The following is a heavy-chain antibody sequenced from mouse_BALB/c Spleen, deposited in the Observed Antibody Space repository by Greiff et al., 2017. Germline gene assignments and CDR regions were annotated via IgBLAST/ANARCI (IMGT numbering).Heavy chain of an antibody. D-gene: IGHD2-14*01. CDR1: GYTFTSYT. V-gene: IGHV1-4*01. CDR3: AMAYYRYDEFAY. J-gene: IGHJ3*01. Sequence: QVQLKESGAELARPGASVKMSCKASGYTFTSYTMHWVKQRPGQGLEWIGYINPSSGYTNYNQKFKDKATLTADKSSSTAYMQLSSLTSEDSAVYYCAMAYYRYDEFAYWGQGTLVTVSA. CDR2: INPSSGYT.